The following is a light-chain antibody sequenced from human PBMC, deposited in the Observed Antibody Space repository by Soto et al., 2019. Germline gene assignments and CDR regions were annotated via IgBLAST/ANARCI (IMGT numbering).Light chain of an antibody. J-gene: IGKJ4*01. CDR2: GAS. CDR1: HDITNY. V-gene: IGKV1-33*01. CDR3: QQYDSLPT. Sequence: DIQMTQSPSSLSASVGDRVTITCQASHDITNYLNLYQQKPGKGPRLLIYGASNLETGVPSRFSGSGFGTDFSFTISSLQPEDFATYYCQQYDSLPTFGGGTKVELK.